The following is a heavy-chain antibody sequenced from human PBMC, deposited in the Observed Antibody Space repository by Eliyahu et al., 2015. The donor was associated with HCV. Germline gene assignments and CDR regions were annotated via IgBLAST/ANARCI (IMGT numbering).Heavy chain of an antibody. D-gene: IGHD4-17*01. CDR1: EGSFSGYY. CDR3: ARPSLYGDYAAYFDR. CDR2: IIQSGGT. Sequence: QVPLKQWGAGLLKPSETLSLSCAVYEGSFSGYYWSWIRQSPGKGLEWIGEIIQSGGTNYNPSFKSRVIISMDTSKNQFSLKLTSVTAADTAVYYCARPSLYGDYAAYFDRWGQGTPVTVSS. J-gene: IGHJ5*02. V-gene: IGHV4-34*12.